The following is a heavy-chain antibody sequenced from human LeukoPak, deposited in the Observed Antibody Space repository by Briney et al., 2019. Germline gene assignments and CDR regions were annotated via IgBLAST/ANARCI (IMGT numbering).Heavy chain of an antibody. V-gene: IGHV3-30*18. D-gene: IGHD3-3*01. CDR2: ISHDGTNK. J-gene: IGHJ4*02. CDR3: AKDRKYYDFWSGDD. CDR1: GFGFSSYG. Sequence: GGSLRLSCAASGFGFSSYGMHWVRQAPGKGLEWVAVISHDGTNKYYADSVKGRFTISRDNSKNTLYLQMNSLRAEDTAVYYCAKDRKYYDFWSGDDWGQGTLVTVSS.